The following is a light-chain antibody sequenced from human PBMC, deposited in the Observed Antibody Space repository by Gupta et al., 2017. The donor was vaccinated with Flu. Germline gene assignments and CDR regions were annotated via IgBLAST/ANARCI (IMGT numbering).Light chain of an antibody. CDR1: SSNIGSNY. J-gene: IGLJ3*02. V-gene: IGLV1-47*01. CDR2: RKN. CDR3: AAWDASMSGLVV. Sequence: QSVLIQPPSASGTPGQRVTISCSGSSSNIGSNYVDWYQQLPGTDPKLLIDRKNQRPSGVHDRFACDTDCNYASLEISGRRYEDEGDDYCAAWDASMSGLVVFGGGTKLTVL.